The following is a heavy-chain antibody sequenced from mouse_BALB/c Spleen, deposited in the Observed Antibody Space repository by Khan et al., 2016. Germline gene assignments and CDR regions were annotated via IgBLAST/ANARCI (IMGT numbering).Heavy chain of an antibody. V-gene: IGHV1S81*02. CDR3: TSAGYDYPFAY. CDR1: GYTFTSYY. J-gene: IGHJ3*01. CDR2: INPSNGDT. Sequence: QVQLQQSGAELVKPGASVKLSCKASGYTFTSYYMYWVKQRPGQGLEWIGEINPSNGDTNFNERFKSKATLTVDKSSSTTYMQFSSLTSEDSAVXYCTSAGYDYPFAYWGQGTLVTVSA. D-gene: IGHD2-4*01.